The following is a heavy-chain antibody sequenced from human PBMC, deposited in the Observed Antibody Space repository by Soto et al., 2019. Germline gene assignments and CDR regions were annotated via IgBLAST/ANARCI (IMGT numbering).Heavy chain of an antibody. Sequence: QVQLVQSGAEVKKPGSSVKVSCRASGGTFSSYTISWVRQAPGQGLEWMGRIIPILGIANYAQKFQGRVTIAADKSTITAYRELSSLRSEDTAVYYCASNVDTAMGAWFDPWGQGTLVTVSS. CDR2: IIPILGIA. CDR3: ASNVDTAMGAWFDP. V-gene: IGHV1-69*02. J-gene: IGHJ5*02. D-gene: IGHD5-18*01. CDR1: GGTFSSYT.